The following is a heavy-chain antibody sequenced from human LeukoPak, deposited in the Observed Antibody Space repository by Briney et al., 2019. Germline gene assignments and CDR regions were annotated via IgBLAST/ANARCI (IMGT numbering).Heavy chain of an antibody. Sequence: PETLSLTCTVSGGSISSYYWTWIRQPPGKGLEWIGYIYYSGSTNYNPSLKSRVTISVDTSKNQFSLKLSSVTAADTAVYYCARDQSDYDILTGYENWFDPWGQGTLVTVSS. CDR2: IYYSGST. V-gene: IGHV4-59*01. CDR3: ARDQSDYDILTGYENWFDP. CDR1: GGSISSYY. D-gene: IGHD3-9*01. J-gene: IGHJ5*02.